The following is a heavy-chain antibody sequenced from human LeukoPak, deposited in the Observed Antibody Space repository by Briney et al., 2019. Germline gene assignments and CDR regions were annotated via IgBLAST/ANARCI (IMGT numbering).Heavy chain of an antibody. Sequence: GWSLRLSCAASGFTFSSYSMNWVRQAPGKGLEWVSSISSSSSYIYYADSVKGRFTISRDNAKNSLYLQMNSLRAEDTAVYYCARDLEHIVVVTAGSYYYYGMDVWGQGTTVTVSS. V-gene: IGHV3-21*01. CDR1: GFTFSSYS. CDR3: ARDLEHIVVVTAGSYYYYGMDV. D-gene: IGHD2-21*02. J-gene: IGHJ6*02. CDR2: ISSSSSYI.